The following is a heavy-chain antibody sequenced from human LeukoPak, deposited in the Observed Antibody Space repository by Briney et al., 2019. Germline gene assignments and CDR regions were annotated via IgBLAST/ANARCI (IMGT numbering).Heavy chain of an antibody. Sequence: GGSLSLSCAVSGFTFSDHFLDWVRQAPGKGLEWVSSISSSSSYIYYADSVKGRFTISRDNAKNSLYLQMNSLRAEDTAVYYCASIDYDYVWGSVYWGQGTLVTVSS. D-gene: IGHD3-16*01. J-gene: IGHJ4*02. CDR3: ASIDYDYVWGSVY. CDR2: ISSSSSYI. V-gene: IGHV3-21*01. CDR1: GFTFSDHF.